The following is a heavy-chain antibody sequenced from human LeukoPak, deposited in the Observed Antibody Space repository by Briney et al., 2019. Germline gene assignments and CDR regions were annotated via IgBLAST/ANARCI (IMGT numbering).Heavy chain of an antibody. CDR2: INSDASST. CDR1: GLTFSSYW. D-gene: IGHD7-27*01. J-gene: IGHJ4*02. Sequence: PGGSLRLSCAASGLTFSSYWMHWVRQAPGKGLVWVSRINSDASSTSYADSVKGRFTISRVNAKNTLYLQMNSLRAEDTAVYYCVANWGYWGQGTLVTVSS. V-gene: IGHV3-74*01. CDR3: VANWGY.